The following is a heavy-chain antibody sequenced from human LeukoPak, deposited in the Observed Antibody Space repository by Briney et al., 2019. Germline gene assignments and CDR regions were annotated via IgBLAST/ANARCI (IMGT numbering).Heavy chain of an antibody. J-gene: IGHJ4*02. V-gene: IGHV4-4*09. CDR3: ARLYVGATMSTFDY. D-gene: IGHD1-26*01. CDR2: IYTSGST. Sequence: PSETLSLTCTVSGGSISSYYWSWIRQPPGKGLEWIGYIYTSGSTNYNPSLKSRVTISVDTSKNQFSLKLSSVTAADTAVYYCARLYVGATMSTFDYWGQGTLVTVSS. CDR1: GGSISSYY.